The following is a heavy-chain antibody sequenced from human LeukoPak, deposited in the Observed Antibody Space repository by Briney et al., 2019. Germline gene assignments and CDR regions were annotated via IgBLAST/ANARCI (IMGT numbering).Heavy chain of an antibody. J-gene: IGHJ4*02. CDR1: GYSISSGYY. Sequence: PSETLSLTCTVSGYSISSGYYWSWIRQPPGKGLEWIGEINHSGSTNYNPSLKSRVTISVDTSKNQFSLKLSSVTAADTAVYYCAETYCSSTSCSRHFDYWGQGTLVTVSS. D-gene: IGHD2-2*01. V-gene: IGHV4-38-2*02. CDR3: AETYCSSTSCSRHFDY. CDR2: INHSGST.